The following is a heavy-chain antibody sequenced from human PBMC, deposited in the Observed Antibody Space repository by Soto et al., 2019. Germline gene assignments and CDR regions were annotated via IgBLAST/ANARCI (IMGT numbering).Heavy chain of an antibody. CDR3: ARGHGGVSVFGAPGHFDS. D-gene: IGHD3-3*01. J-gene: IGHJ4*02. CDR1: GGSFSSGSHY. CDR2: MSYSGST. Sequence: QLQLQESGPGLVKPSETLSLICTVSGGSFSSGSHYWGWIRQPPGKVLEWIGSMSYSGSTYYNPALNSRVTMSVATSGNQFSRKLNSVTSAYTAVYYCARGHGGVSVFGAPGHFDSWGQGTLVTVSS. V-gene: IGHV4-39*01.